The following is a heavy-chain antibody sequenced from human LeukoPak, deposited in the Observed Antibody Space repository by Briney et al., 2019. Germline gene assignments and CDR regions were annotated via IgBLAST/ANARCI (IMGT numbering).Heavy chain of an antibody. CDR3: ARKFLTGRLIDY. CDR1: GYTFINAY. J-gene: IGHJ4*02. D-gene: IGHD7-27*01. CDR2: ISYDGSNE. Sequence: GGSLRLSCEVSGYTFINAYMNWVRQAPGKGLEWVAVISYDGSNEYYADSVKGRFTISRDTSKNTLYLQMNSLRAEDTALYYCARKFLTGRLIDYWGQGTLVTVSS. V-gene: IGHV3-30*03.